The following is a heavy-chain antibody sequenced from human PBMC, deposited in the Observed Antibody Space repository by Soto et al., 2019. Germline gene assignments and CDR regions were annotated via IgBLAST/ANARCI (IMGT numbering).Heavy chain of an antibody. V-gene: IGHV4-39*02. CDR3: SRRAPEGFDP. J-gene: IGHJ5*02. CDR2: IDYSGST. CDR1: GGTIRSINYY. Sequence: SETLSLTCTVSGGTIRSINYYWAWIRQPPGKGLEWIGSIDYSGSTYYNPSLKSRVTISVDTSKNHFSLKLGSVTAADTALYYCSRRAPEGFDPWGKGTLVTVAS.